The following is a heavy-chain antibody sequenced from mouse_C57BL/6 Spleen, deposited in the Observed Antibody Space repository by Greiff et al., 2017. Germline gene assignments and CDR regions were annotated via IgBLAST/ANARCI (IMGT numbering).Heavy chain of an antibody. CDR3: ARFGNYYFDY. J-gene: IGHJ2*01. V-gene: IGHV1-54*01. Sequence: QVQLQQSGAELVRPGTSVKVSCKASGYAFTNYLIEWVKQRPGQGLEWIGVINPGSGGTNYNEKFKGKATLTADKSSSTAYMQLSSLTSEDSAVYCCARFGNYYFDYWGQGTTLTVSS. D-gene: IGHD2-1*01. CDR2: INPGSGGT. CDR1: GYAFTNYL.